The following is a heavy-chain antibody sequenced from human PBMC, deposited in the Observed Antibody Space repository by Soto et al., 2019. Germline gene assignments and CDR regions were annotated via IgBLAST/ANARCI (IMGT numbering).Heavy chain of an antibody. CDR3: ARDKSRLRFLEWSYHYYYGMDV. CDR1: GYTFTSYY. V-gene: IGHV1-46*01. D-gene: IGHD3-3*01. CDR2: INPSGGST. J-gene: IGHJ6*02. Sequence: ASVKVSCKASGYTFTSYYMHWVRQAPGQGLEWMGIINPSGGSTSYAQKFQGRVTMTRDTSTSTVYMELSSLRSEDTAVYYCARDKSRLRFLEWSYHYYYGMDVWGQGTTVTVSS.